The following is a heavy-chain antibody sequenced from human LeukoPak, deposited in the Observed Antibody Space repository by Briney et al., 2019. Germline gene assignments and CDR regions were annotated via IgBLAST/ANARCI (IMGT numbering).Heavy chain of an antibody. CDR3: ARDRNAWVVGATAEYFQN. V-gene: IGHV1-69*04. CDR2: IIPISDIV. D-gene: IGHD1-26*01. J-gene: IGHJ1*01. Sequence: SVKVSCKTSGGTFSSYPISWVRQAPGQGLEWMGRIIPISDIVNYAENFQGRVTITADKSTSTAYMELSSLRSEDTAMYYCARDRNAWVVGATAEYFQNWGQGTLVTVSS. CDR1: GGTFSSYP.